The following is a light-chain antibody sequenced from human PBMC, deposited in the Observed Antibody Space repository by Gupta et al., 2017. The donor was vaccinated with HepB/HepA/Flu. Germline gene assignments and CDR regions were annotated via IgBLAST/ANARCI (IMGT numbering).Light chain of an antibody. CDR3: QCRNTSLT. Sequence: EIVLTQFPATLSLSLGERPTLSCRASQSVNIWLAWYQQKPGQAPRLIIRDASHSPGGTPGRLSRSGAAKDFTRTSSSRVIDDCALYYWQCRNTSLTFGGGTKVEIK. V-gene: IGKV3-11*01. CDR1: QSVNIW. J-gene: IGKJ4*01. CDR2: DAS.